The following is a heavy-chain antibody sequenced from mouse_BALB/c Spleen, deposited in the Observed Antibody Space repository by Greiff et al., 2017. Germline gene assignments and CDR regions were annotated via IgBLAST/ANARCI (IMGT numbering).Heavy chain of an antibody. D-gene: IGHD1-1*01. V-gene: IGHV14-3*02. CDR1: GFNIKDTY. CDR3: ARGTIYYGSSYGAMDY. CDR2: IDPANGNT. J-gene: IGHJ4*01. Sequence: VQLKQSGAELVKPGASVKLSCTASGFNIKDTYMHWVKQRPEQGLEWIGRIDPANGNTKYDPKFQGKATITADTSSNTAYLQLSSLTSEDTAVYYCARGTIYYGSSYGAMDYWGQGTSVTVSS.